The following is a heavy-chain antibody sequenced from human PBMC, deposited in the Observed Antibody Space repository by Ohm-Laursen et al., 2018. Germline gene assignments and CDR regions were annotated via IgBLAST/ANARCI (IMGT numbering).Heavy chain of an antibody. CDR2: ISSSSNYI. CDR1: GFTFSSYS. J-gene: IGHJ3*02. D-gene: IGHD2-2*02. V-gene: IGHV3-21*04. Sequence: SLRLSCAASGFTFSSYSMNWVRQAPGKGLEWVSSISSSSNYIYYADSVKGRFTISRDNAKSSLYLQMSSLRAEDTAVYYCAKRYQMLYILDAFDIWGQGTMVTVSS. CDR3: AKRYQMLYILDAFDI.